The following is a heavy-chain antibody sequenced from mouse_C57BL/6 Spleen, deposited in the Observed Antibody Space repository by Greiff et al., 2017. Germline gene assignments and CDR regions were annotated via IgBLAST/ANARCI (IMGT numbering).Heavy chain of an antibody. Sequence: EVKLQESGGGLVQPGGSLKLSCAASGFTFSDYYMYWVRQTPEKRLEWVAYISNGGGSTYYPDTVKGRFTISRDNAKNTLYLQLSRLKSEDTAMYYCARRYYGSSYDWYFDGWGTGTTVTVSS. V-gene: IGHV5-12*01. J-gene: IGHJ1*03. CDR1: GFTFSDYY. D-gene: IGHD1-1*01. CDR2: ISNGGGST. CDR3: ARRYYGSSYDWYFDG.